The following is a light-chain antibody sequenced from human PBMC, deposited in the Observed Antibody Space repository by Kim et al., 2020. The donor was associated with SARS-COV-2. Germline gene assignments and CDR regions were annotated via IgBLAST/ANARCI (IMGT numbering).Light chain of an antibody. Sequence: DIQMTQSPSSLSASVGDRVTITCQASQDIDNYLNWYQQKPGKAPKLLIYDAANLETGVPSRFSGRGSGTDFTFTINSLQPEDTATYYCQQFDSLPLTFGGGTKVDIK. CDR3: QQFDSLPLT. CDR2: DAA. J-gene: IGKJ4*01. V-gene: IGKV1-33*01. CDR1: QDIDNY.